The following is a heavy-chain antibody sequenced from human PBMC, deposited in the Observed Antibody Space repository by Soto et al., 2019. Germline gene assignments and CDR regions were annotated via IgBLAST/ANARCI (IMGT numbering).Heavy chain of an antibody. J-gene: IGHJ4*02. V-gene: IGHV4-30-4*01. D-gene: IGHD3-10*01. CDR1: GGPIKTGDYY. Sequence: LSLTCNVSGGPIKTGDYYWNWIRQPPGKGLEWIGYVFYSGATNYSPSLKSRAAISMDTSKNQFSLSLTSVTAADTAVYYCARAGFSYGHLLFWGQGIRVTVS. CDR2: VFYSGAT. CDR3: ARAGFSYGHLLF.